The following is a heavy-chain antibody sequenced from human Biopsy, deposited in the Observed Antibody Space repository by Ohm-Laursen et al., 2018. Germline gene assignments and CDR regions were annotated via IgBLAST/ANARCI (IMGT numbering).Heavy chain of an antibody. CDR3: ARHSLDDFWSGAHYYFDY. Sequence: SQTLSLTCSVSGGSISSRNHYWGWLRQPPGKGLEWIGHVYYSGSTFYNSSRESRVTVSVDTSKNQFHLRLASMSASDTAVYYCARHSLDDFWSGAHYYFDYWGLGTLVTVSS. CDR1: GGSISSRNHY. J-gene: IGHJ4*02. V-gene: IGHV4-39*01. D-gene: IGHD3-3*01. CDR2: VYYSGST.